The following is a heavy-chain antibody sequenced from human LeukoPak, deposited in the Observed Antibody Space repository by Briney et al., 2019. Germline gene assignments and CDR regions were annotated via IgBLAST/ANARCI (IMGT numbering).Heavy chain of an antibody. V-gene: IGHV3-23*01. CDR1: GFTFTSYP. D-gene: IGHD3-22*01. CDR3: AKDAYRYYDSSDYYRPYYFDY. J-gene: IGHJ4*02. CDR2: VSGSAGRT. Sequence: GSLRLSCSASGFTFTSYPMTWVRQASGKGLEWVSSVSGSAGRTYYADSVKGRFTISRDNSKNTLYLQMNSLRAEDTAVYYCAKDAYRYYDSSDYYRPYYFDYWGQGTRVTVSS.